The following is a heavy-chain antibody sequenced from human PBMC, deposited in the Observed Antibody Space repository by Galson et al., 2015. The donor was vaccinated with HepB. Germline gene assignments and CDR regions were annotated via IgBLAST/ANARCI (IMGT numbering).Heavy chain of an antibody. CDR1: GLTFRDDY. V-gene: IGHV3-11*01. Sequence: SLRLPCAASGLTFRDDYMTWIRQAPGKGLEWISYISISGNTIYYADSVKGRFTISRDNTKNSLFLRMNSLRAEDTAVYYCARATLGWFDPWGQGTLVTVSS. CDR3: ARATLGWFDP. CDR2: ISISGNTI. D-gene: IGHD2/OR15-2a*01. J-gene: IGHJ5*02.